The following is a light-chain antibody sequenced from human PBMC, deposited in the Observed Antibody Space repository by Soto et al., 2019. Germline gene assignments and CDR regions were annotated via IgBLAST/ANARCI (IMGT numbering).Light chain of an antibody. Sequence: DIQMTQSPSSLSAAVGDRVTITCRASHSSSSYLNWYPQKRGKAPKLLIYGASSVQSGVPSRFSDSGSGTDFTLTISRLQPEDFATYYCQQSYSTPRTFGQGTKVDIK. CDR3: QQSYSTPRT. J-gene: IGKJ1*01. V-gene: IGKV1-39*01. CDR1: HSSSSY. CDR2: GAS.